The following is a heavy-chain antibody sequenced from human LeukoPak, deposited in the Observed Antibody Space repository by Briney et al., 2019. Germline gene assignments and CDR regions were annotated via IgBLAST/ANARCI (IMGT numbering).Heavy chain of an antibody. Sequence: GGSLRLSCAASGFTFSSYWMSWVRQAPGKGLEWVANIKKDGSEKYYVDSVKGRFTISRDNAKTSLYLQMNSLRAEDTAVYYCARESVGANRPHFDYWGQGTLVTVSS. CDR1: GFTFSSYW. J-gene: IGHJ4*02. CDR3: ARESVGANRPHFDY. V-gene: IGHV3-7*01. D-gene: IGHD1-26*01. CDR2: IKKDGSEK.